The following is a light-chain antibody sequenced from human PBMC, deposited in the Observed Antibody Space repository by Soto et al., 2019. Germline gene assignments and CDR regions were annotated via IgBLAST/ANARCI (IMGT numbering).Light chain of an antibody. V-gene: IGLV2-14*01. CDR2: DVS. CDR3: CSYNRRGTLI. J-gene: IGLJ1*01. Sequence: QPVLTQPASVSGSPGRSITISFVGTSGDIGDYNYVSWYQQHPGKVPKVIIYDVSNRPSGVSYRFSGTKSGNTASLTVSGLQAEDEADYYCCSYNRRGTLIFVTGTKVTV. CDR1: SGDIGDYNY.